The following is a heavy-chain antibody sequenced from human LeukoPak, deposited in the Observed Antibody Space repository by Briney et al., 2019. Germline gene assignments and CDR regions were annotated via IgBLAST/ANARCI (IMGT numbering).Heavy chain of an antibody. Sequence: SETLSLTCTVSGYSISSGYYWGWIRQPPGKGLEWIGSIYHSGSTYYNPSLKSRVTISVDTSKNQFSLKLSSVTAADTAVYYCARDITSAQIVVVIFNWFDPWGQGTLVTVSS. J-gene: IGHJ5*02. CDR3: ARDITSAQIVVVIFNWFDP. V-gene: IGHV4-38-2*02. D-gene: IGHD3-22*01. CDR1: GYSISSGYY. CDR2: IYHSGST.